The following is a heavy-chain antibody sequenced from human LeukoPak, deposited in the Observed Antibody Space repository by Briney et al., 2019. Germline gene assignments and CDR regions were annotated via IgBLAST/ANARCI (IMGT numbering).Heavy chain of an antibody. V-gene: IGHV3-48*01. Sequence: GGSLRLSCAASGFTFRTYSMNWVRQAPGKGLEWVSYISSGSSTIYYADSVKGRFTISRDNAKNSLYLQMNTLRVEDTAVYYCARDGFNVATPQFDIWGQGTMVTVSS. CDR2: ISSGSSTI. CDR1: GFTFRTYS. D-gene: IGHD5-12*01. CDR3: ARDGFNVATPQFDI. J-gene: IGHJ3*02.